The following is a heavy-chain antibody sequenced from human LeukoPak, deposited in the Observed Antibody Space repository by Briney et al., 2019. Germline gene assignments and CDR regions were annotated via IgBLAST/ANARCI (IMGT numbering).Heavy chain of an antibody. J-gene: IGHJ4*02. V-gene: IGHV1-2*02. CDR1: GYTFTGYY. D-gene: IGHD3-22*01. CDR3: ARDWGPYYDSSGYYHY. Sequence: ASVKVSCKASGYTFTGYYMHWVRQAPGQGLEWMGWINPNSGGTNYAQKLQGRVTMTTDTSTSTAYMELRSLRSDDTAVYYCARDWGPYYDSSGYYHYWGQGTLVTVSS. CDR2: INPNSGGT.